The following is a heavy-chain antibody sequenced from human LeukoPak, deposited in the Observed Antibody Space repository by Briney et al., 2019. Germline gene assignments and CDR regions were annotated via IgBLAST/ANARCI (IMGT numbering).Heavy chain of an antibody. CDR3: ARRNDFDI. Sequence: SETLSLTCTVSGCSITGYHWSWIRQPPGKGQEWIGYIYSSGSTEYKPSLKSRATISADTSKNQFSLKLTSVTAADTAIYYCARRNDFDIWGQGTMVTVSS. CDR2: IYSSGST. CDR1: GCSITGYH. J-gene: IGHJ3*02. V-gene: IGHV4-4*08.